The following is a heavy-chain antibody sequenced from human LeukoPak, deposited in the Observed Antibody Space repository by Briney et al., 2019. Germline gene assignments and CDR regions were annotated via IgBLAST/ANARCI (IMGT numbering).Heavy chain of an antibody. V-gene: IGHV3-7*03. Sequence: GGSLRLSCAASGFTFSSYWMSWVRQAPGKGLEWVANIKQDGSEKYYVDSVKGRFTISRDNAKNSLYLQMNSLRAEDTALYYCARASNWNDVEGYAFDIWGQGTMVTVSS. J-gene: IGHJ3*02. D-gene: IGHD1-20*01. CDR1: GFTFSSYW. CDR2: IKQDGSEK. CDR3: ARASNWNDVEGYAFDI.